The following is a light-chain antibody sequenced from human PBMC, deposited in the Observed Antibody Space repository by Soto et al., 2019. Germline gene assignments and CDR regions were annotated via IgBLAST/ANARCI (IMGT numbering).Light chain of an antibody. V-gene: IGKV4-1*01. J-gene: IGKJ1*01. Sequence: DIVMTQSPDSLAVSLGERATINCKSSQSVLYSSNNKNYLAWYQQKPGRPPKLLIYWASTRESGVPDRFSGSGSGTDFALTISSLQAEDVAVYYCQQYYSTFGRTFGQGTKVEIK. CDR1: QSVLYSSNNKNY. CDR3: QQYYSTFGRT. CDR2: WAS.